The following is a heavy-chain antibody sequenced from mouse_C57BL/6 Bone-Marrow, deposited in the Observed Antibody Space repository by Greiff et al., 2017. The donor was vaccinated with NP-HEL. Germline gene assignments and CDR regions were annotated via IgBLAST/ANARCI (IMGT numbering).Heavy chain of an antibody. CDR2: ISDGGSYT. J-gene: IGHJ4*01. CDR3: ARVWFYYAMDY. Sequence: EVMLVESGGGLVKPGGSLKLSCAASGFTFSSYAMSWVRQTPEKRLEWVATISDGGSYTYYPDNVKGRFTISRDNAKNNLYLQMSHLKSEDTAMYYCARVWFYYAMDYWGQGTSVTVSS. V-gene: IGHV5-4*03. CDR1: GFTFSSYA. D-gene: IGHD1-1*02.